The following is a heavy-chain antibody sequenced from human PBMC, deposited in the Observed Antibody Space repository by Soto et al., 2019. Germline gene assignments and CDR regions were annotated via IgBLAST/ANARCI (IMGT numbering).Heavy chain of an antibody. D-gene: IGHD3-22*01. V-gene: IGHV4-39*01. J-gene: IGHJ6*02. Sequence: SETLSLTCTVSGCSISSSSYYWGWIRQAPGKGLEWIGSIYYSGSTYYNPSLKSRVTISVDTSKNQFSLKLSSVTAADTAVYYCARRLYYDSSGFEGGGMDVWGQGTTVT. CDR2: IYYSGST. CDR1: GCSISSSSYY. CDR3: ARRLYYDSSGFEGGGMDV.